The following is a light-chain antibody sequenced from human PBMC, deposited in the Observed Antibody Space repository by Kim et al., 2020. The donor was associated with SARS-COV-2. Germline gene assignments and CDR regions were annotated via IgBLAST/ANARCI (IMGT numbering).Light chain of an antibody. V-gene: IGLV3-1*01. CDR1: KLGDRY. Sequence: SVSPGQTASITCSGDKLGDRYVCWYQQKPGQSPVLVIYQDTKRPSGIPERFSGSNSGKTATLTISGTQAMDEADYYCQAWDSSTAVFGGGTQLTVL. CDR2: QDT. CDR3: QAWDSSTAV. J-gene: IGLJ2*01.